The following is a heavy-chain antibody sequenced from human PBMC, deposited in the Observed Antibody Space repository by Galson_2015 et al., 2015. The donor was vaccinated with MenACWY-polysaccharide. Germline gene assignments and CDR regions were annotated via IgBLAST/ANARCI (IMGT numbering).Heavy chain of an antibody. Sequence: SLRLSCAASGFTFSSYGMHWVRQAPGKGLEWVSSISSSSSYIYYADSVKGRFTISRDNAKNSLYLQMNSLRAEDTAVYYCARGTLRDFDYWGQGTLVTVSS. CDR2: ISSSSSYI. CDR3: ARGTLRDFDY. J-gene: IGHJ4*02. V-gene: IGHV3-21*01. CDR1: GFTFSSYG. D-gene: IGHD4-17*01.